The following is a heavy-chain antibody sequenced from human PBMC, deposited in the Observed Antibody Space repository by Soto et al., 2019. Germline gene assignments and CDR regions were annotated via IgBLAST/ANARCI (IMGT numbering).Heavy chain of an antibody. Sequence: LGESLKISCQGSGYTFTNYWIGWVRQMPGKGLEWMGIIYPGDSDTRYSPSFQGQVTLSANKSISTAYLQWSSLKASDTAIYYCARLATIFGFDNWGHGTLVTVSS. J-gene: IGHJ4*01. CDR3: ARLATIFGFDN. V-gene: IGHV5-51*01. CDR2: IYPGDSDT. CDR1: GYTFTNYW. D-gene: IGHD3-3*02.